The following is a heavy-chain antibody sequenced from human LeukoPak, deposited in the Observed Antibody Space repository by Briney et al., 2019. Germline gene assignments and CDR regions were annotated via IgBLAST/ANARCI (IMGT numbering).Heavy chain of an antibody. V-gene: IGHV1-18*01. CDR2: ISAYNGDT. J-gene: IGHJ3*01. Sequence: GASVEVSCRASGYTFTSYGINWVRQAPGQGLAWMGWISAYNGDTSSAQTLQGRITMTTDTSTSTAYMELRSLTSDDTAVYYCASRAGNSFHGFDVWGQGTMVTVSS. D-gene: IGHD4-23*01. CDR3: ASRAGNSFHGFDV. CDR1: GYTFTSYG.